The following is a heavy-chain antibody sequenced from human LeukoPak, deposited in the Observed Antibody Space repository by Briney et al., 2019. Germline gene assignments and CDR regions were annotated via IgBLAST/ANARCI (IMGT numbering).Heavy chain of an antibody. V-gene: IGHV4-4*07. J-gene: IGHJ5*02. CDR2: IYTSGST. CDR3: ARDLADCSSTSCYLPHNWFDP. CDR1: GGSISSYY. D-gene: IGHD2-2*01. Sequence: SETLSLTCTVSGGSISSYYWSWIRQPAGKGLEWIGRIYTSGSTNYNPSLKSRVTMSVDTSKNQFSLKLSSVTAADTAVYYCARDLADCSSTSCYLPHNWFDPWGQGTLVTVSS.